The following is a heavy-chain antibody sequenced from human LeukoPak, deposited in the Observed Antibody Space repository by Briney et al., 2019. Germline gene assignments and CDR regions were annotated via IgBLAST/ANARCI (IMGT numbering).Heavy chain of an antibody. J-gene: IGHJ2*01. D-gene: IGHD2-21*02. CDR1: GFTFSSYT. V-gene: IGHV3-21*04. CDR3: AKDGCGGDCSWYFDL. Sequence: GGSLRLSCAASGFTFSSYTMNWVRQAPGKGLEWVSGISSSSTYIYYADSVKGRFTISRDNAKNSLYLQMNSLRAEDTAVYYCAKDGCGGDCSWYFDLWGRGTLVTVSS. CDR2: ISSSSTYI.